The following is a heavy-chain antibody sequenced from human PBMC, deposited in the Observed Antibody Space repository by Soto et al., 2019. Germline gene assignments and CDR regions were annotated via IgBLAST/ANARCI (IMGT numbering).Heavy chain of an antibody. D-gene: IGHD1-26*01. CDR1: GYTFTSYG. J-gene: IGHJ4*02. Sequence: GASVKVSCKASGYTFTSYGISWVRQAPGQGLEWMGLISAYNGNTIYAQKLQGRVSMTTDTSTSTAYMELRSLRSDDTAVYYCARGFSGTYFEYWGQGTLVTVSS. CDR2: ISAYNGNT. V-gene: IGHV1-18*01. CDR3: ARGFSGTYFEY.